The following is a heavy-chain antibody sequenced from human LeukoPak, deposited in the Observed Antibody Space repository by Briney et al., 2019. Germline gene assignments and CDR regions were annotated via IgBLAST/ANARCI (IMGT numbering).Heavy chain of an antibody. CDR1: GGSISSYY. Sequence: SETLSLTRTVSGGSISSYYWSWIRQPPGKGLEWIGYIYYSGSTNYNPSLKSRVTISVDTSKNQFSLKLSSVTAADTAVYYCARHNDYYVVGGMDVWGQGTTVTVSS. V-gene: IGHV4-59*08. J-gene: IGHJ6*02. D-gene: IGHD3-10*02. CDR2: IYYSGST. CDR3: ARHNDYYVVGGMDV.